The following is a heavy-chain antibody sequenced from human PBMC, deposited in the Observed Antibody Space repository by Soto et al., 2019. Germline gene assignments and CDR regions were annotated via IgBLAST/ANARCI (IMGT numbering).Heavy chain of an antibody. J-gene: IGHJ4*02. Sequence: QVQLVESGGGVVQPGRSLRLSCAASGFTFSSYGMHWVRQAPGKGLEWVAVIWYDGSNKYYADSVKGRFTISRDNSKNTLYLQMNSLRAEDTAAYYCARDRDIVATISEGFDYWGQGTLVTVSS. CDR3: ARDRDIVATISEGFDY. V-gene: IGHV3-33*01. CDR1: GFTFSSYG. CDR2: IWYDGSNK. D-gene: IGHD5-12*01.